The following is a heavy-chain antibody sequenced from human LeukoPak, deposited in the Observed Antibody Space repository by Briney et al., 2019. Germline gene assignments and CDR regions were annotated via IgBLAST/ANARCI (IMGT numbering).Heavy chain of an antibody. Sequence: KASETLSLTCAVSGGSVTSTNWWTWVRQPPGKGLEWIGEVHLDGRTNYNPSLTGRLTLSVDLYENHISLKLTSVPAADTAVYYCAREGGFYRPLDYLGQGTLVTVSS. D-gene: IGHD3-3*01. V-gene: IGHV4-4*02. CDR2: VHLDGRT. CDR3: AREGGFYRPLDY. CDR1: GGSVTSTNW. J-gene: IGHJ4*02.